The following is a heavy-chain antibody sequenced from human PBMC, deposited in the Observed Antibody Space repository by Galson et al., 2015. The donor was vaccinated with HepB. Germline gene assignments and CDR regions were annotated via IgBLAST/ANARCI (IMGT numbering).Heavy chain of an antibody. CDR1: GSTFTGYY. J-gene: IGHJ4*02. Sequence: SVKVSCKASGSTFTGYYMHWVRQAPGQGLEWMGWINPNSGGTNYAQKFQGRVTMTRDTSISTAYMELSRLRSDDTAVYYCARVGWLRSLYYFDYWGQGALVTGSS. D-gene: IGHD5-12*01. CDR2: INPNSGGT. V-gene: IGHV1-2*02. CDR3: ARVGWLRSLYYFDY.